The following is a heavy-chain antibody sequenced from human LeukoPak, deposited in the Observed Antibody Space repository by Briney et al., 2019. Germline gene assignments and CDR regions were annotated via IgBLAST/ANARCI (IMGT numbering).Heavy chain of an antibody. CDR1: GFTSSDYT. V-gene: IGHV3-23*01. D-gene: IGHD2-2*01. Sequence: GSLRLSCAASGFTSSDYTMNWVRQAPGKGLEWVSGISVSDDSTYYADSVKGRFTMSRDNSNNMLYLQMNSLRAEDTAVYYCAKARYCSGSNCPYDSWGPGTMVSVSS. CDR2: ISVSDDST. J-gene: IGHJ5*01. CDR3: AKARYCSGSNCPYDS.